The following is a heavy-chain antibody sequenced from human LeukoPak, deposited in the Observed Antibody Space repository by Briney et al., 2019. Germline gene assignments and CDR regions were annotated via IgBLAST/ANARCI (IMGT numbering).Heavy chain of an antibody. V-gene: IGHV4-4*02. Sequence: ASETLSLTCAVSGDSISSGNWWSWVRQPPAKGLEWIGEIYHSGSTNYNPSLKSRVTISVDKSKSQFSLKLSSVTAADAAVYYCARGNVALGETYYFDYWGQGTLVTVSS. J-gene: IGHJ4*02. CDR1: GDSISSGNW. CDR2: IYHSGST. CDR3: ARGNVALGETYYFDY. D-gene: IGHD3-3*02.